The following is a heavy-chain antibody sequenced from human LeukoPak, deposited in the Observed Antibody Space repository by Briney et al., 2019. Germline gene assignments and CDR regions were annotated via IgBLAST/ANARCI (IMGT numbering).Heavy chain of an antibody. V-gene: IGHV3-48*03. CDR3: AELGITMIGGV. D-gene: IGHD3-10*02. J-gene: IGHJ6*04. Sequence: GGSLRLSCAASGFTFSSSAMSWVRQAPGKGLEWVSYISSSGSTVYYADSVKGRFTISRDNAKNSLYLQMNSLRAEDTAVYYCAELGITMIGGVWGKGTTVTISS. CDR1: GFTFSSSA. CDR2: ISSSGSTV.